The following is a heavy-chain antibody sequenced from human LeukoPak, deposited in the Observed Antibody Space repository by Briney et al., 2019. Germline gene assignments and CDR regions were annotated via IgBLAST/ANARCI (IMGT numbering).Heavy chain of an antibody. CDR3: ARAVVGATTPDYGMDV. V-gene: IGHV4-59*01. CDR2: IYYSGST. D-gene: IGHD1-26*01. CDR1: GGSISSYY. Sequence: SETLSLTCTVSGGSISSYYWSWIRQPPGKGLEWIGYIYYSGSTNYNPSLKSRVTISVDTSKNQFSLKPSSVTAADTAVYYCARAVVGATTPDYGMDVWGQGTTVTVSS. J-gene: IGHJ6*02.